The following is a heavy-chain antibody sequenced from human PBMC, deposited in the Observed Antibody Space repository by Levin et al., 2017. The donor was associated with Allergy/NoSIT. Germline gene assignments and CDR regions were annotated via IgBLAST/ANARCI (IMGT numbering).Heavy chain of an antibody. Sequence: PSETLSLTCTVSGGSISGYSWSWIRQPPGKGLEWIAYISYSGTTYYNPSLKSRVTISVDTSKNQFSLKLSSVAAADTAVYYCAKFAGGSYYDWYFNLWGRGTLVTVSS. CDR1: GGSISGYS. J-gene: IGHJ2*01. CDR3: AKFAGGSYYDWYFNL. CDR2: ISYSGTT. D-gene: IGHD3-22*01. V-gene: IGHV4-59*01.